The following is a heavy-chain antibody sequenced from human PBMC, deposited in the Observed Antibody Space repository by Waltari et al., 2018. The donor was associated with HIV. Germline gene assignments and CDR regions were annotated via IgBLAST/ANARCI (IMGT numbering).Heavy chain of an antibody. D-gene: IGHD2-21*01. J-gene: IGHJ4*02. Sequence: QLQLVQSGAEVKKPGSSVKVSCRASGDSFGNYAVSWVRQAPGQGLEWMGVTVTAYGTKNDALNGQDRLIVTAEESKGRVYMVLSGLTSEDTAIYYCARGDPYNDDDRYYFDLWGQGTLVTVSS. CDR2: TVTAYGTK. CDR1: GDSFGNYA. V-gene: IGHV1-69*01. CDR3: ARGDPYNDDDRYYFDL.